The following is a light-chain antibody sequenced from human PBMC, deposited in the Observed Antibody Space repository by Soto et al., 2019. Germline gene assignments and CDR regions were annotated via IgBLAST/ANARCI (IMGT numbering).Light chain of an antibody. CDR1: SSNIGAGYD. CDR3: QSYDSSLSGSGV. V-gene: IGLV1-40*01. CDR2: GNS. J-gene: IGLJ2*01. Sequence: QSVLTQPPSVSGAPGQRVTISCTGSSSNIGAGYDVHWYQQLPGTAPKLLIYGNSNRPSGVPDRFSGSKSGTSASLAITGLQPEDEADYYCQSYDSSLSGSGVFGGGTKLTV.